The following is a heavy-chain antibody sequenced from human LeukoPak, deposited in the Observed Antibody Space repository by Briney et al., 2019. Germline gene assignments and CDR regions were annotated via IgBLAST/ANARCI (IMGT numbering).Heavy chain of an antibody. Sequence: GGSLRLSCAASGFTFSSYAMHWVRQAPGKGLEWVAVISYDGSNKYYADSVKGRFTISRDNSKNTLYLQMNSLRAEDTAVYYCAKDHSTTYYYDSSGFYDAFDIWGQGTMVTVSS. CDR3: AKDHSTTYYYDSSGFYDAFDI. J-gene: IGHJ3*02. D-gene: IGHD3-22*01. CDR1: GFTFSSYA. V-gene: IGHV3-30-3*01. CDR2: ISYDGSNK.